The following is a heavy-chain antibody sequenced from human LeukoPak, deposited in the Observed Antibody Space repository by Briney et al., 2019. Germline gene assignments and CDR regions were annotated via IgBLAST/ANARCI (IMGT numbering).Heavy chain of an antibody. D-gene: IGHD3-10*01. Sequence: GESLQISCKGSGYSFTNYWIGWVRPMAREGLEWMGTINPADSDARYSLSSRGQVTISTDKSISTAYLQWSSLEASDTAMYYCARQIYAGSGSWFYWGQGTLVTVSS. CDR2: INPADSDA. CDR1: GYSFTNYW. V-gene: IGHV5-51*01. J-gene: IGHJ4*02. CDR3: ARQIYAGSGSWFY.